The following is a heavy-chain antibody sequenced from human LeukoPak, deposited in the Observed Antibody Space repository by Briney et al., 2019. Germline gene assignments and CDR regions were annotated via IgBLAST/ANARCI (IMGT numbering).Heavy chain of an antibody. D-gene: IGHD4-17*01. CDR3: ARDLFDYGDFTGLDY. Sequence: GGSLRLSCAASGFTLSSYSMNWVRQAPGKGLEWVSSISSSSSYIYYADSVKGRFTISRDNAKNSLYLQMNSLRAEDTAVYYCARDLFDYGDFTGLDYWGQGTLVTVSS. CDR1: GFTLSSYS. CDR2: ISSSSSYI. J-gene: IGHJ4*02. V-gene: IGHV3-21*01.